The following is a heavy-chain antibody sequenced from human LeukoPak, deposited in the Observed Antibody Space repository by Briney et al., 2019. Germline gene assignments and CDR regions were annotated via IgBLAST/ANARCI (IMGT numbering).Heavy chain of an antibody. D-gene: IGHD2-15*01. V-gene: IGHV3-23*01. Sequence: GGSLRLSCAASGFTFSSYAMSWVRQAPGKGLEWVSAISGSGGSTYYADSAKGRFTISRDNSKNTLYLQMNSLRAEDTAVYYCANGPLDIVVVVAAPSDYWGQGTLVTVSS. CDR3: ANGPLDIVVVVAAPSDY. CDR1: GFTFSSYA. J-gene: IGHJ4*02. CDR2: ISGSGGST.